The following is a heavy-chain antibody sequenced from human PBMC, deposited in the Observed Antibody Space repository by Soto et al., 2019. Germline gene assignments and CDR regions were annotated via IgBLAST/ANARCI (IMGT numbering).Heavy chain of an antibody. V-gene: IGHV3-64D*06. D-gene: IGHD3-16*01. Sequence: GGSLRLSCSASGVTFSSYAMHWVRQAPGKGLEYVSAISSNGGSTYYADSVKGRLTISRDNSKNTLYLQMSSLRAEDTAVYYCVKDLSGGADINYFDYWGQGTLVTVSS. J-gene: IGHJ4*02. CDR2: ISSNGGST. CDR3: VKDLSGGADINYFDY. CDR1: GVTFSSYA.